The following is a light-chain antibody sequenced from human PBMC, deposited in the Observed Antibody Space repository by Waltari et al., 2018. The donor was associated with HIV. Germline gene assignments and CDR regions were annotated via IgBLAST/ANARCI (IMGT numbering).Light chain of an antibody. Sequence: QSALTQPAPVSGSPGQSITISCTGTSSDVGGYNYVSWYPHHPGKVPKLLISEVSNRPSGISNRFSGSKSGNTASLTISGLQTEDEANYYCSSYTTSTTPVVFGGGTKLTVL. CDR3: SSYTTSTTPVV. CDR1: SSDVGGYNY. V-gene: IGLV2-14*01. J-gene: IGLJ2*01. CDR2: EVS.